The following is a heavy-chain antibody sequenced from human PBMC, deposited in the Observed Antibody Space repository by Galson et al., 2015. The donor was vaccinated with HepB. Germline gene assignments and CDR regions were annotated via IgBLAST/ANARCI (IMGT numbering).Heavy chain of an antibody. CDR3: AKLKGPTDY. CDR1: GFTFSSYA. Sequence: SLRLSCAASGFTFSSYAMSWVRQAPGKGLEWVSAITDSGGSTYYADSVKGRFTISRDNSKNTLYLQMNSLRAEDTALYYCAKLKGPTDYWGQGTLVTVSS. V-gene: IGHV3-23*01. D-gene: IGHD4-17*01. J-gene: IGHJ4*02. CDR2: ITDSGGST.